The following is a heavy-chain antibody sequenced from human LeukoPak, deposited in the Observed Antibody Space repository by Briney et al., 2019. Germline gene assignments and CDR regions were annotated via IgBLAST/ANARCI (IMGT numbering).Heavy chain of an antibody. Sequence: SETLSLTCTVSGGSLSSGSDYWSWIRQSAGKGLEWIGRIYASGSTNYNPSLKSRVTISVDTSKNQFSLKLSSVTAADTAVYYCARSGYSNFDYWGQGTLVTVSA. J-gene: IGHJ4*02. CDR1: GGSLSSGSDY. CDR3: ARSGYSNFDY. CDR2: IYASGST. D-gene: IGHD3-3*01. V-gene: IGHV4-61*02.